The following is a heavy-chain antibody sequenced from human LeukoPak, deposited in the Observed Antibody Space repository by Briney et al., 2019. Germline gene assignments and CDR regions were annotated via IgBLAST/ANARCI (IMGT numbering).Heavy chain of an antibody. CDR2: INSDGSGT. CDR3: ARDLSPVVRASPMGY. D-gene: IGHD3-10*01. CDR1: GFTFGNYW. Sequence: PGGSLRLSCAASGFTFGNYWMHWVRQAPGKGLVWVSRINSDGSGTSYADSVKGRFTIFRDNAKNTLYLQMNSLRAEDTAVYYCARDLSPVVRASPMGYWGQGTLVTVSS. J-gene: IGHJ4*02. V-gene: IGHV3-74*01.